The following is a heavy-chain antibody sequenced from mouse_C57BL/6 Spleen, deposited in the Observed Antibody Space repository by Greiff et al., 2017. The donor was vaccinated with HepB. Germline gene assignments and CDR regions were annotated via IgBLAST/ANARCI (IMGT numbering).Heavy chain of an antibody. CDR1: GYSFTGYF. CDR2: INPYNGDT. CDR3: ARRGTTVVATDYFDY. J-gene: IGHJ2*01. D-gene: IGHD1-1*01. V-gene: IGHV1-20*01. Sequence: EVKLMESGPELVKPGDSVKISCKASGYSFTGYFMNWVMQSHGKSLEWIGRINPYNGDTFYNQKFKGKATLTVDKSSSTAHMELRSLTSEDSAVYYWARRGTTVVATDYFDYWGQGTTLTVSS.